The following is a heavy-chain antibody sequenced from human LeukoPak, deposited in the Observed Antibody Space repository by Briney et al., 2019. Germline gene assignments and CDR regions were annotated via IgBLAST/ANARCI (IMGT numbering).Heavy chain of an antibody. Sequence: TGGSLRLSCAASGFTFSSYWMHWVRQAPGKGLEWVAVISYDGSNKYYADSVKGRFTISRDNSKNTLYLQMNSLRAEDTAVYYCASEGYWGQGTLVTVSS. V-gene: IGHV3-30-3*01. CDR3: ASEGY. CDR1: GFTFSSYW. J-gene: IGHJ4*02. CDR2: ISYDGSNK.